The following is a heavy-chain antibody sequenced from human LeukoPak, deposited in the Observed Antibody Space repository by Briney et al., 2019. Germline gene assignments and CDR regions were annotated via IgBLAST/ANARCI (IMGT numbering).Heavy chain of an antibody. CDR1: GGTFSSYA. CDR2: IIPILGIA. CDR3: ARDYGDYGDYGMDV. J-gene: IGHJ6*02. Sequence: GASVKVSCKASGGTFSSYAISWVRQAPGQGLEWMGRIIPILGIANYAQKFQGRVTITADKSTSTAYMELSSLRSEDTAVYYCARDYGDYGDYGMDVWGQGTTVTVSS. V-gene: IGHV1-69*04. D-gene: IGHD4-17*01.